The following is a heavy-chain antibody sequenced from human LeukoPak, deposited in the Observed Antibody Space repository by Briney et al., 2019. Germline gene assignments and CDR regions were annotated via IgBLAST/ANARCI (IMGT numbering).Heavy chain of an antibody. J-gene: IGHJ4*02. Sequence: GRSLRLSCAASGFTFSSYGMHWVRQAPGKGLEWVAVISYDGSNKYYADSVKGRFTISRDNAKNSLYLQMNSLRAEDTAVYYCAREGLRYFDWWGQGTLVTVSS. D-gene: IGHD3-9*01. CDR3: AREGLRYFDW. V-gene: IGHV3-30*03. CDR1: GFTFSSYG. CDR2: ISYDGSNK.